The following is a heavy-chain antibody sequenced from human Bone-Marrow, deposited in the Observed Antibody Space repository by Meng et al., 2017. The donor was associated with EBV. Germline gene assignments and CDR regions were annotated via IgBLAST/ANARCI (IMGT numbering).Heavy chain of an antibody. D-gene: IGHD6-25*01. Sequence: QVQLQESGPGLVKPSQTLSLTCAVSGGSTNSGGFYWSWIRQPPGRGLEWIGHVSDTGSTYYTPSLRGRLKIVLDTSKNQFSLKLNSVTAADTAVYYCARDYLEQRPGGFDTGGQGTLGTVVS. J-gene: IGHJ5*02. CDR3: ARDYLEQRPGGFDT. CDR1: GGSTNSGGFY. V-gene: IGHV4-30-4*01. CDR2: VSDTGST.